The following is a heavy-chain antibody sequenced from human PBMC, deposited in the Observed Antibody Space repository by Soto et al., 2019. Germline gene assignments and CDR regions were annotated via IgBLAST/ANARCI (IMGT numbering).Heavy chain of an antibody. J-gene: IGHJ4*02. D-gene: IGHD2-15*01. CDR1: GDTFTSYY. CDR2: INPSGDT. CDR3: ARVYCSGGGCYGIDY. Sequence: QVQLVQSGAEVKKPGASVKISCKASGDTFTSYYMHWVRQAPGQGLEWMRIINPSGDTSYAQKFQGRVTMTRDTSTSTVYMELCSLRSEDTAVYYCARVYCSGGGCYGIDYWGQGTLVTVSS. V-gene: IGHV1-46*01.